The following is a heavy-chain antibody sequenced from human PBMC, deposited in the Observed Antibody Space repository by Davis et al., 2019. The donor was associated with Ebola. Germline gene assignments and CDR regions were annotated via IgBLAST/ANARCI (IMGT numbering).Heavy chain of an antibody. Sequence: SETLSLTCAVSGGSISSNNWWTWVRQPPGKGPEWIGGIYHSGSTYYNPSLKTRVTILVEKSKNQFSLRLTSVTAADTAMYYCARVLGGCSSTSCFLDPWGQGTPVTVSS. V-gene: IGHV4-4*02. CDR1: GGSISSNNW. J-gene: IGHJ5*02. CDR3: ARVLGGCSSTSCFLDP. CDR2: IYHSGST. D-gene: IGHD2-2*01.